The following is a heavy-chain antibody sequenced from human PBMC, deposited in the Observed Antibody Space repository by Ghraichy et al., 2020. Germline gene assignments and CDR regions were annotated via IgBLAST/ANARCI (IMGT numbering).Heavy chain of an antibody. CDR3: ARDWGPTFGDNYYGMDV. CDR2: TYYRSKWYN. Sequence: TLSLTCAISGDSVSSNSAAWNWIRQSPSRGLEWLGRTYYRSKWYNDYAVSVKSRITINPDTSKNQFSLQLNSVTPEDTAVYYCARDWGPTFGDNYYGMDVWGQGTTVTVSS. V-gene: IGHV6-1*01. D-gene: IGHD3-10*01. J-gene: IGHJ6*02. CDR1: GDSVSSNSAA.